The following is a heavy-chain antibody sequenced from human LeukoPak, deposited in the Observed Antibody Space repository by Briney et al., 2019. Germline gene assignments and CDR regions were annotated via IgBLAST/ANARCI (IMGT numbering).Heavy chain of an antibody. D-gene: IGHD3-10*01. CDR3: ARADPFYGSGSYAGSWFDP. CDR2: FDPEDGET. CDR1: GYTLTELS. J-gene: IGHJ5*02. V-gene: IGHV1-24*01. Sequence: ASVKVSCKVSGYTLTELSMHWVRQAPGKGLEGMGGFDPEDGETIYAQKFQGRVTMTENTSTDTAYMELSSLRSEDTAVYYCARADPFYGSGSYAGSWFDPWGQGTLVTVSS.